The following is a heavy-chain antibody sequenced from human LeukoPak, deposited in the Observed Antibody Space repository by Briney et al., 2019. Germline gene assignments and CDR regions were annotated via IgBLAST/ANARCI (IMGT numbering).Heavy chain of an antibody. CDR2: ISGSGGSI. D-gene: IGHD3-22*01. CDR1: GFTFSSYA. J-gene: IGHJ4*02. Sequence: GGSLRLSCAASGFTFSSYAMSWVRQAPGKGLEWISAISGSGGSIYYADSVKGRFTISRDNSKNTLYLQMNSLRAEDTAVHYCAKDFRDYYDSSGFDYWGQGTLVTVSS. V-gene: IGHV3-23*01. CDR3: AKDFRDYYDSSGFDY.